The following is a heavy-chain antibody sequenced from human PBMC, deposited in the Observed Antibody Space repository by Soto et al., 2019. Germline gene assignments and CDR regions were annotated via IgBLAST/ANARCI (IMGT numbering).Heavy chain of an antibody. CDR3: ANSYYYDSSGYYVFDY. D-gene: IGHD3-22*01. CDR2: IYYSGST. J-gene: IGHJ4*02. V-gene: IGHV4-39*01. Sequence: PSETLSLTCTVSGGSISSSSYYWGWIRQPPGKGLEWIGSIYYSGSTYYNPSLKSRVTISVDTSKNQFSLKLSSVTAADTAVYYCANSYYYDSSGYYVFDYWGQGTLVT. CDR1: GGSISSSSYY.